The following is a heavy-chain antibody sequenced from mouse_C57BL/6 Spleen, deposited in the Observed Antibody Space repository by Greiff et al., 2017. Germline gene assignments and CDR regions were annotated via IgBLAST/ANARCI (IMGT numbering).Heavy chain of an antibody. J-gene: IGHJ4*01. V-gene: IGHV1-82*01. CDR2: IYPGDGDT. CDR3: ARSLMDY. CDR1: GYAFSSSW. Sequence: QVQLKESGPELVKPGASVKISCTASGYAFSSSWMNWVKQRPGKGLEWIGRIYPGDGDTNYNGKFKGKATLTADKSSSTAYMQLSSLTSEDSAVYFCARSLMDYWGQGTSVTVAS.